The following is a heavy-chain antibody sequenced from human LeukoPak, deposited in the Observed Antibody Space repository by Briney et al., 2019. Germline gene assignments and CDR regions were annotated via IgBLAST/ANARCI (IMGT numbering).Heavy chain of an antibody. CDR1: GFTFSSYA. CDR3: AKGSSSGWSGDYFDY. J-gene: IGHJ4*02. D-gene: IGHD6-19*01. Sequence: GGSLRLSCAASGFTFSSYAMSWVRQAPGKGLEWVSAISGSGGSTYYADSVKGRFTISRDNSKNTLYLQMNSLRAEDTAVYYCAKGSSSGWSGDYFDYWGQGTLVTVSS. CDR2: ISGSGGST. V-gene: IGHV3-23*01.